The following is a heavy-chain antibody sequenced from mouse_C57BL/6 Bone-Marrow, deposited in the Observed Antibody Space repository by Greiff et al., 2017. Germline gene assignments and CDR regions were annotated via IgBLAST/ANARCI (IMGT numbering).Heavy chain of an antibody. CDR2: IRGDGST. CDR3: ANMVTTPFAY. D-gene: IGHD2-2*01. Sequence: VQLQQSGPGLVAPSQSLSITCTVSGFSLTSYGVSWVRQPPGQGLEWLGVIRGDGSTNYHSALISRLSISKDNSKSQVFLRLNTLQTDDTATYYCANMVTTPFAYWGQGTLVTVSA. J-gene: IGHJ3*01. CDR1: GFSLTSYG. V-gene: IGHV2-3*01.